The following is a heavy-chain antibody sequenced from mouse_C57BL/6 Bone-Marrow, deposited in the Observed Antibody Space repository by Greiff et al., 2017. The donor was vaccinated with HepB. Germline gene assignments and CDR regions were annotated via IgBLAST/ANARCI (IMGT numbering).Heavy chain of an antibody. J-gene: IGHJ3*01. D-gene: IGHD1-1*01. Sequence: QVTLKESGPGILQPSQTLSLTCSFSGFSLSTFGMGVGWIRQPSGKGLEWLAHIWWDDDKYYNPALKSRLTISKDTSKNQVFLKIANVDTADTATYYCARMDYGSSPAWFAYWGQGTLVTVSA. CDR2: IWWDDDK. CDR1: GFSLSTFGMG. CDR3: ARMDYGSSPAWFAY. V-gene: IGHV8-8*01.